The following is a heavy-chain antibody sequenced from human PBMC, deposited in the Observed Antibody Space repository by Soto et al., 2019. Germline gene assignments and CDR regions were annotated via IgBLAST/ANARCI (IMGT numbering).Heavy chain of an antibody. V-gene: IGHV1-69*13. D-gene: IGHD3-22*01. CDR3: ARDLALAADSSGYGYFDY. Sequence: SVKVSCKASGGTFSSYAISWVRQAPGQGLEWMGGIIPIFGTANYAQKFQGRVTITADESTSTAYMELSSLRSEDTAVYYCARDLALAADSSGYGYFDYWGQGTLVTVSS. CDR1: GGTFSSYA. J-gene: IGHJ4*02. CDR2: IIPIFGTA.